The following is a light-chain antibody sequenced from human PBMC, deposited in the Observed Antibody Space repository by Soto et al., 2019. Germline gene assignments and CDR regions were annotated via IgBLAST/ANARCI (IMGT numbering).Light chain of an antibody. Sequence: EIVMTQSPHTLSVSPGERATLSCRASQSISTSLAWYQQRPGQAPRLLMSAVSTRAPGIPARFSGSGSGTEFTLTISSLQSEDFAIYYCQQYDNLPHTFGQGTKLEIK. CDR3: QQYDNLPHT. V-gene: IGKV3-15*01. J-gene: IGKJ2*01. CDR2: AVS. CDR1: QSISTS.